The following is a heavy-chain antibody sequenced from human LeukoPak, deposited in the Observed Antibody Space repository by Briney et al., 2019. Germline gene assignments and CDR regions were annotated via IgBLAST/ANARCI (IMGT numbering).Heavy chain of an antibody. Sequence: ASVKVSCKTSGYTFTDYYIHWLRQAPGQGLEWIGRINPNSGGTNSAQKFQDRVTMIRDTSISTAYMELSNLKSDDTAIYYCARGPYYFDYWGQGTLVTVSS. V-gene: IGHV1-2*06. CDR2: INPNSGGT. J-gene: IGHJ4*02. CDR3: ARGPYYFDY. CDR1: GYTFTDYY.